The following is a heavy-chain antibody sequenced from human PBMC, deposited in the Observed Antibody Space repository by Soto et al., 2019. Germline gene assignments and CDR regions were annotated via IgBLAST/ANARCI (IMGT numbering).Heavy chain of an antibody. CDR3: AREIYDYYDSSGFDY. Sequence: GGSLRLSCAASGFTFSNYWMHWVRQAPGKGLVWVSRINSDGSSTSYADSVKGRFTISRDNAKNTLYLQMNSLRAEDTAVYYCAREIYDYYDSSGFDYWGQGTFVIVSS. CDR1: GFTFSNYW. D-gene: IGHD3-22*01. V-gene: IGHV3-74*01. CDR2: INSDGSST. J-gene: IGHJ4*02.